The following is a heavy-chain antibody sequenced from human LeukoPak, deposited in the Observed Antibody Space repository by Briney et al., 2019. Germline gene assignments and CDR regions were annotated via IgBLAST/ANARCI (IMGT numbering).Heavy chain of an antibody. Sequence: GASVKVSCKASGYTFTGYYMYWVRQAPGQGLEWMGFINPYSGGTVYAQKFQARVTMTRDTSISTAYMELSGLRSDDTAVYYCARRYDFWSGYPTAFDYWGQGTLVTVSS. CDR1: GYTFTGYY. CDR3: ARRYDFWSGYPTAFDY. V-gene: IGHV1-2*02. D-gene: IGHD3/OR15-3a*01. J-gene: IGHJ4*02. CDR2: INPYSGGT.